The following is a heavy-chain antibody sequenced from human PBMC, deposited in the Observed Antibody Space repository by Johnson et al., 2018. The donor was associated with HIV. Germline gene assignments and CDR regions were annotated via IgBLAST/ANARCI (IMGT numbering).Heavy chain of an antibody. Sequence: QVQLVESGGGVVQPGGSLRLSCAASGFTFNTYGIHWVRQAPGKGLEWVAFIRYDGSNKYYADSVKGRFTISRDNSENTLYLQMNSLRAEDTAVYYCAKDRGLLDAFDIWGQGTMVTVSS. CDR3: AKDRGLLDAFDI. J-gene: IGHJ3*02. CDR2: IRYDGSNK. V-gene: IGHV3-30*02. CDR1: GFTFNTYG.